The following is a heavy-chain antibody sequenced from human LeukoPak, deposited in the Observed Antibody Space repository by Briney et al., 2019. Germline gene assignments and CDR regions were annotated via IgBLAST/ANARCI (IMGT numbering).Heavy chain of an antibody. V-gene: IGHV4-39*01. CDR1: GGSISSSSYY. Sequence: SETLSLTCTVSGGSISSSSYYWGWIRQPPGKGLEWIGSIYYSGSTYYNPSLKSRVTISVDTSKNQFSLKLSSVTAADTAVYYCAIGRITMVRGVTDAFDIWGQGTMVTVSS. D-gene: IGHD3-10*01. CDR2: IYYSGST. J-gene: IGHJ3*02. CDR3: AIGRITMVRGVTDAFDI.